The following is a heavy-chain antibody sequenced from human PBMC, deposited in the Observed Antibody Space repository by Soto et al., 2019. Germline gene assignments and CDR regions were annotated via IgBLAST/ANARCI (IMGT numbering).Heavy chain of an antibody. J-gene: IGHJ1*01. Sequence: QVQLVQSGAEVKKPGASVKVSCKASGYTFTSYGISWVRQAPGQGLEWMGWISAYNGNTNYAQKLQGRVTMTTDTSTSTAYMELRSLRSDDTAVYYCARVLRGPYYDSRTCGLQHWGQGTLVTVSS. V-gene: IGHV1-18*01. CDR1: GYTFTSYG. CDR3: ARVLRGPYYDSRTCGLQH. D-gene: IGHD3-22*01. CDR2: ISAYNGNT.